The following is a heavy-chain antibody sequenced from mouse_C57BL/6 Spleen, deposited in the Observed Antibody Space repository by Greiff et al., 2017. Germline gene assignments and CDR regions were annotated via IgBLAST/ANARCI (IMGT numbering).Heavy chain of an antibody. V-gene: IGHV1-20*01. Sequence: EVQRVESGPELVKPGDSVKISCKASGYSFTGYFMNWVMQSHGKSLEWIGRINPYNGDTFYNQKFKGKATLTVDKSSSTAHMELRSLTSEDSAVYYCAREGIYDGYHEDYWGQGTTLTVSS. CDR1: GYSFTGYF. CDR3: AREGIYDGYHEDY. CDR2: INPYNGDT. D-gene: IGHD2-3*01. J-gene: IGHJ2*01.